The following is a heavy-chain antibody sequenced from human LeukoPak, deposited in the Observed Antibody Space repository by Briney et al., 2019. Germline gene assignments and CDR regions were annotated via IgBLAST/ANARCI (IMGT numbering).Heavy chain of an antibody. Sequence: ASVKVSCKASGYTFTGYYIHWVRQAPGQGLEWMAWINPNSGGTNYAQKFQGRVTMTRDMSISTAYMELSRLTSDDTAVYYCARPPYSSGWTQYFFDYWGQGALVTVSS. D-gene: IGHD6-19*01. CDR3: ARPPYSSGWTQYFFDY. CDR1: GYTFTGYY. V-gene: IGHV1-2*02. CDR2: INPNSGGT. J-gene: IGHJ4*02.